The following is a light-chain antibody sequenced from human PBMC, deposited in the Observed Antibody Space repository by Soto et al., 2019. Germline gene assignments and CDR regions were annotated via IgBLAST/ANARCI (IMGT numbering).Light chain of an antibody. CDR1: QGISSY. CDR3: QQSYSAWT. Sequence: AIRMTQSPSSLSASTGDRVTITCRASQGISSYLAWYQQKPGKAPKLLIYAASTLQSGVPSRFSGSGSGTDFTLTISSLQPEDVATYYCQQSYSAWTFGQGTKVDIK. V-gene: IGKV1-8*01. CDR2: AAS. J-gene: IGKJ1*01.